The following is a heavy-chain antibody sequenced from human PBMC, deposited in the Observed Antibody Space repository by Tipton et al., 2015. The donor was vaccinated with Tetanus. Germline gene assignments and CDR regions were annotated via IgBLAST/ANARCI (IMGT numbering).Heavy chain of an antibody. CDR2: TYYRSEWYY. CDR1: GDSVSNNRAT. D-gene: IGHD4-17*01. CDR3: ARSRGGDLDY. J-gene: IGHJ4*02. Sequence: GLVKPSQTLSLTCVITGDSVSNNRATWNWIRQSPSRGLEWLGRTYYRSEWYYDYAVSVKSRITINPDTSKNQLSLQLNSVTPDDTAVYYCARSRGGDLDYWGQGTLVTVSS. V-gene: IGHV6-1*01.